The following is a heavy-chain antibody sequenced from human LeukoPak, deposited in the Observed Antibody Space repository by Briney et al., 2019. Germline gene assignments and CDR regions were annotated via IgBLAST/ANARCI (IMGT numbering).Heavy chain of an antibody. D-gene: IGHD4-17*01. CDR3: ATPTTVTTDI. CDR1: GFTFDDYG. Sequence: PGGSLRLSCAASGFTFDDYGMSWVRQAPGKGLEWVSSISGSGGSPYYAGSVKGRFTISRDNSKNTLYLQMNSLRAEDTAVYYCATPTTVTTDIWGQGTMVTVSS. V-gene: IGHV3-23*01. J-gene: IGHJ3*02. CDR2: ISGSGGSP.